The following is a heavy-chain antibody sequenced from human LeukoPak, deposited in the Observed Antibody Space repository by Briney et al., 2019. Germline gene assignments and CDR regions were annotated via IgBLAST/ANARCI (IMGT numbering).Heavy chain of an antibody. V-gene: IGHV1-69*05. CDR2: IIPIFGTA. J-gene: IGHJ5*02. CDR1: GGTFSSYA. CDR3: ARDFVNWNYSFAGDATASFAP. D-gene: IGHD1-7*01. Sequence: SVKVSCKASGGTFSSYAISWVRQAPGQGLEWMGWIIPIFGTANYAQKFQGRATITTHESTSTAYMDLSSLRSEDTAVYYCARDFVNWNYSFAGDATASFAPWGQGTLVTVSS.